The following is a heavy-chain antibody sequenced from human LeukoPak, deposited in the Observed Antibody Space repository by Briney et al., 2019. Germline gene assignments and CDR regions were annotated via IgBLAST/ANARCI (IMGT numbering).Heavy chain of an antibody. V-gene: IGHV3-23*01. CDR2: ISGSGGST. Sequence: PGGSLRLSCAASGFTFSSYAMSWVRQTPGKGLEWVSAISGSGGSTYYADSVKGRFTISRDNSKNTLYLQMNSLRAEDTAVYYCAKDKVGATAQLFDYWGQGTLVTVSS. D-gene: IGHD1-26*01. CDR3: AKDKVGATAQLFDY. CDR1: GFTFSSYA. J-gene: IGHJ4*02.